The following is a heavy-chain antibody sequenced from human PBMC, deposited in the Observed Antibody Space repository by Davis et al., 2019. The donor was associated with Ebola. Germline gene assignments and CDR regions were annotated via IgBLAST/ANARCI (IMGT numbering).Heavy chain of an antibody. J-gene: IGHJ4*02. V-gene: IGHV3-11*01. CDR3: ARDRVRLDF. CDR2: ISSSGSMK. Sequence: PGGSLRLSCAASGFTFSDYYMSWIRQAPGKGLEWVSYISSSGSMKYNADSVKGRFTISRDNAKSSLYLQMNSLRAEDTAVYYCARDRVRLDFWGQGTLVTVSS. D-gene: IGHD3-3*01. CDR1: GFTFSDYY.